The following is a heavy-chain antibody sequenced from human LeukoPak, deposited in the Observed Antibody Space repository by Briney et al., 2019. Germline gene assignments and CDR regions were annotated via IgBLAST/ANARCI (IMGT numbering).Heavy chain of an antibody. D-gene: IGHD6-13*01. J-gene: IGHJ4*02. Sequence: GGSLRLSCAASGFTFDDYTMHWVRQAPGKGLEWVSLISWDGGSTYYADSVKGRFTISRDNSKNSLYLQMYSLRTEDTALYYCAKGGGSSWSYYFDYWGQGTLVTVSS. CDR1: GFTFDDYT. CDR3: AKGGGSSWSYYFDY. CDR2: ISWDGGST. V-gene: IGHV3-43*01.